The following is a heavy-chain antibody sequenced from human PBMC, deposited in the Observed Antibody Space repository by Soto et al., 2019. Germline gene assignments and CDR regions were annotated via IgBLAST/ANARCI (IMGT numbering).Heavy chain of an antibody. CDR2: IKSKTDGGTT. V-gene: IGHV3-15*07. D-gene: IGHD3-22*01. CDR1: IVSNAW. CDR3: TTDPSGVTMIVGAWPAKNDY. Sequence: IVSNAWMNWVHQAPGKGLEWVVRIKSKTDGGTTDYAAPVKGRFTISRDDSKNTLYLQMNSLKTEDTAVYYCTTDPSGVTMIVGAWPAKNDYWGQGTLVTVSS. J-gene: IGHJ4*02.